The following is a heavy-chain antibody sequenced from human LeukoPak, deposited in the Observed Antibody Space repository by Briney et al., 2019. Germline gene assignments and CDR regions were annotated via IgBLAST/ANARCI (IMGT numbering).Heavy chain of an antibody. J-gene: IGHJ4*02. CDR3: ARDSGSGYYWFDY. CDR1: GYTFTGYY. D-gene: IGHD3-22*01. V-gene: IGHV1-2*02. CDR2: INPNSGGT. Sequence: ASVKVSCKASGYTFTGYYMHWLRHAPGQGLEWMGWINPNSGGTNYAQKFQGRVTMTRDTSISTAYMELSRLRSDDTAVYYCARDSGSGYYWFDYWGQGTLVTVSS.